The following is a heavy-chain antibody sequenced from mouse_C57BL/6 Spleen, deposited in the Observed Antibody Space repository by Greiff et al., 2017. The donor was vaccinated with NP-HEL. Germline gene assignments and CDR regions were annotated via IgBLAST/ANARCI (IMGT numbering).Heavy chain of an antibody. V-gene: IGHV3-6*01. J-gene: IGHJ2*01. CDR1: GYSITSGYF. D-gene: IGHD2-4*01. CDR3: ASSYDDYDVDY. CDR2: ISYDGSN. Sequence: EVQLVESGPGLVKPSQSLSLTCSVTGYSITSGYFWNWKRRSAGNKLECMGYISYDGSNNYNPSFKDRISITRDTSKNKFFLKLNSVTTEDTATYYYASSYDDYDVDYWGQGTTLTVSS.